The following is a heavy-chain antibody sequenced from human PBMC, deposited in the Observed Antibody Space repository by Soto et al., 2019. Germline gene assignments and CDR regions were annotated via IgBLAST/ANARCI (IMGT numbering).Heavy chain of an antibody. Sequence: QVQLMQSGAEVKKPGASVKVSCKASEYIFTNYDVNWVRQAPGQGFEWMGWMNPSNEKTGNAQKFQGRVTMTRDTSISTAYMELSSLRSEDTAVYYCARGPRNWGFDYWGQGTLVIVSS. CDR2: MNPSNEKT. J-gene: IGHJ4*02. D-gene: IGHD7-27*01. CDR3: ARGPRNWGFDY. CDR1: EYIFTNYD. V-gene: IGHV1-8*01.